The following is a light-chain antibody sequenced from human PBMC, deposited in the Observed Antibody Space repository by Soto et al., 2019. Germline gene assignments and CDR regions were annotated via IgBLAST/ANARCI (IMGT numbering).Light chain of an antibody. Sequence: IVLTQSPGTLSSPPGERATLSCRSSQIVSSSYLAWYQQKPGQAHRLIIYGAYNRATGIPDRFSGSGSGTEFTLTISRLKSEDFAVYYCQQYNNWPQWPLGQWNQVDLK. V-gene: IGKV3-20*01. CDR2: GAY. J-gene: IGKJ1*01. CDR1: QIVSSSY. CDR3: QQYNNWPQWP.